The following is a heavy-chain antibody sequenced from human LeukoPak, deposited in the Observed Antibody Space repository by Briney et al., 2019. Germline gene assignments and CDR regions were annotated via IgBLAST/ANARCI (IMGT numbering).Heavy chain of an antibody. Sequence: GASLQISCKGSGSNFTSYWIGWVRQLPGKGLEWMGIIYPGDSDTRYSPSFQGQVTISADKSISTAYLQWSSLKASDTAMYYCARHDYYDSSGSLVYWGQGTLVTVSS. V-gene: IGHV5-51*01. D-gene: IGHD3-22*01. J-gene: IGHJ4*02. CDR3: ARHDYYDSSGSLVY. CDR2: IYPGDSDT. CDR1: GSNFTSYW.